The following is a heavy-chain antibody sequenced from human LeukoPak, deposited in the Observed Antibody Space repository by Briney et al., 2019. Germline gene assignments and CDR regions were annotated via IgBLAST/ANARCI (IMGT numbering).Heavy chain of an antibody. CDR2: ISYDGSNK. CDR3: AYGLGRSGGNYFDY. V-gene: IGHV3-30-3*01. Sequence: GGSLRLSCAASGFTFSGYAMHWVRQAPGKGLEWVAVISYDGSNKYYADSVKGRFTISRDNSKNTLYLQMNSLRAEDTAVYYCAYGLGRSGGNYFDYWGQGTLVTVSS. CDR1: GFTFSGYA. D-gene: IGHD3-10*01. J-gene: IGHJ4*02.